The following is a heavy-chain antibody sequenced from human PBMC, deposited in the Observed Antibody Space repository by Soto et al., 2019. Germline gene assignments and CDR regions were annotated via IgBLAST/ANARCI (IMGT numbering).Heavy chain of an antibody. CDR3: AVPAAVRGYDF. CDR2: ISHDGSQK. CDR1: GFTFTSFG. D-gene: IGHD2-2*01. Sequence: PGGSLRLSCAASGFTFTSFGMHWVRQAPGKGLEWVAIISHDGSQKYYRDSVKGRFTISRDNSKNTLYLQMGSLRPEDMAVYYCAVPAAVRGYDFWGQGTLVTVSS. V-gene: IGHV3-30*03. J-gene: IGHJ4*02.